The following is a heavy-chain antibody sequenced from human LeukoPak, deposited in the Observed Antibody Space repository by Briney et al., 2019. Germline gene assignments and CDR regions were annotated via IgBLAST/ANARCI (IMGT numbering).Heavy chain of an antibody. CDR1: GGSISSYY. CDR2: IYYSGST. Sequence: PSETLSLTCTVSGGSISSYYWSWIRQPPGKGLEWIGYIYYSGSTNYNPSLKSRVTILVDTSKNQFSLKLSSVTAADTAVYYCARDAHYYDSSGYYYFGAFDIWGQGTMVTVSS. D-gene: IGHD3-22*01. J-gene: IGHJ3*02. V-gene: IGHV4-59*08. CDR3: ARDAHYYDSSGYYYFGAFDI.